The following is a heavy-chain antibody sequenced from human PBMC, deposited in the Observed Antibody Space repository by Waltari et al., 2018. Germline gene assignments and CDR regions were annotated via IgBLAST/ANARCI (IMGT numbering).Heavy chain of an antibody. V-gene: IGHV4-59*01. D-gene: IGHD3-22*01. J-gene: IGHJ4*02. Sequence: QVQLQESGPGLVTPSETLSLTCTVSGGSISSAYWSWIRQPPGKGLEWIGYIYYSGSTNYNPSLKSRVTISVDTSKNQFSLKLSSVTAADTAVYYCARGGDYYDYWGQGTLVTVSS. CDR2: IYYSGST. CDR1: GGSISSAY. CDR3: ARGGDYYDY.